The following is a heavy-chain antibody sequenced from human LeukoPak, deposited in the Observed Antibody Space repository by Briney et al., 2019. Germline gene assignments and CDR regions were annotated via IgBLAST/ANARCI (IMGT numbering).Heavy chain of an antibody. CDR1: GFTFSSYA. CDR3: AKGPGQLYYYYYMDV. J-gene: IGHJ6*03. V-gene: IGHV3-23*01. CDR2: ISGSGHNT. Sequence: GGSLRLSCAASGFTFSSYAMSWVRQAPGKGLEWVSAISGSGHNTYYADSVKGRFTISRDNSKNTLYLQMNSLRPEDTAVYYCAKGPGQLYYYYYMDVWGKGTTVTVSS. D-gene: IGHD1-1*01.